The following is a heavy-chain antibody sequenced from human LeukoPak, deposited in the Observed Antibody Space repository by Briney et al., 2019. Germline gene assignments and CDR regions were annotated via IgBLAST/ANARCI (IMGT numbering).Heavy chain of an antibody. J-gene: IGHJ4*02. CDR2: IKQDGSEK. Sequence: GGSLRLSCAASGFTFSSYWMSWVRQAPGKGLEWVANIKQDGSEKFYMDSVKGRFTISRDNAKNSLYLQMGGLRAEDTAVYYCGTTVTTGRRYWGQGTLVTVSS. V-gene: IGHV3-7*01. CDR1: GFTFSSYW. D-gene: IGHD4-17*01. CDR3: GTTVTTGRRY.